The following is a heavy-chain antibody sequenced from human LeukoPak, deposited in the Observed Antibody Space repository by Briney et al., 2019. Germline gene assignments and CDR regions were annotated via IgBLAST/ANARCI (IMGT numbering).Heavy chain of an antibody. V-gene: IGHV3-9*01. CDR3: AKDIFTRYDILTRDAFDI. CDR2: ISWNSGSI. D-gene: IGHD3-9*01. CDR1: GFTFDDYA. J-gene: IGHJ3*02. Sequence: GGSLRLSCAASGFTFDDYAMHWVRQAPGKGLEWVSGISWNSGSIGYADSVKGRFTISRDNAKNSLYLQMNSLRAEDTALYYCAKDIFTRYDILTRDAFDIWGQGTMVTVSS.